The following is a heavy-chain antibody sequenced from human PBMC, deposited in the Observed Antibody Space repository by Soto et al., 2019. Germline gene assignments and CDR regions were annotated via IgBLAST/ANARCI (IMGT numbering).Heavy chain of an antibody. CDR2: IYYSGST. V-gene: IGHV4-59*01. CDR3: ARGGYSSSWSGDFWFDP. CDR1: GGSISSYY. J-gene: IGHJ5*02. D-gene: IGHD6-13*01. Sequence: SETLSLTCTVSGGSISSYYWSWIRQPPGKGLEWIGYIYYSGSTNYNPSLKSRVTISVDTSKNQFSLKLSSVTAADTAVYYCARGGYSSSWSGDFWFDPWGKGTLVTVSS.